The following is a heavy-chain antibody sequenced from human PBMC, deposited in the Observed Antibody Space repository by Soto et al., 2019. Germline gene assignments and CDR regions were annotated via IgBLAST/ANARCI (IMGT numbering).Heavy chain of an antibody. J-gene: IGHJ3*02. CDR1: GVSISSYY. CDR2: IYYTGST. V-gene: IGHV4-59*01. Sequence: QVQLQESGPGLVKPSETLSLTCTVSGVSISSYYWSWIRQPPGKGLEWIGYIYYTGSTNYNPSLKRRVTISVDTSKNQFSLKLSSVTAADTAVYYCARRSLKTEAIDIWGQGTMVTVSS. CDR3: ARRSLKTEAIDI.